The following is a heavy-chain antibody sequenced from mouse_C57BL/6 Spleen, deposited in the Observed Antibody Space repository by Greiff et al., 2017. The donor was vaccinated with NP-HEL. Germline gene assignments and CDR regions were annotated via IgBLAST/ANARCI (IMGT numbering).Heavy chain of an antibody. CDR3: ARSSITTVVAFDY. V-gene: IGHV1-81*01. CDR2: IYPRSGNT. Sequence: QVQLQQSGAELARPGASVKLSCTASGFTFTSYGISWVKQVPGQGLEWIGEIYPRSGNTYYNEKFKGKATLTADKSSSTAYMELRSLTSEDSAVYFCARSSITTVVAFDYWGQGTTLTVSS. CDR1: GFTFTSYG. J-gene: IGHJ2*01. D-gene: IGHD1-1*01.